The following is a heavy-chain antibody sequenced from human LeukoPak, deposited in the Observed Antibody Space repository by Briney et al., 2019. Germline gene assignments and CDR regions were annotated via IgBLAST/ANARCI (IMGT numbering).Heavy chain of an antibody. Sequence: GGSLRLYCAASGFTFSSYGMHWVRQAPGKGLEWVAFIRYDGSNKYYADSVKGRFTISRDNSKNTLYLQMNSLRAEDTAVYYCAKDQNLVVPAGCFDYWGQGTLVTVSS. CDR2: IRYDGSNK. CDR3: AKDQNLVVPAGCFDY. V-gene: IGHV3-30*02. J-gene: IGHJ4*02. CDR1: GFTFSSYG. D-gene: IGHD2-2*01.